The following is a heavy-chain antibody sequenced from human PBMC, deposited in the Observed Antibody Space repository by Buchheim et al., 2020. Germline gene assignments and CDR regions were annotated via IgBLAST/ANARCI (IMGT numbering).Heavy chain of an antibody. CDR3: ARDTYAYAWFFY. V-gene: IGHV4-39*07. D-gene: IGHD2-2*01. Sequence: QLQLQESGPGLVKPSETLSLTCTVFGGSIGSSSYYWGWVRQPPGKGLEWIGRISHSGNTYYNPSLKSRVALSVDTSKNQMSLRMGSVTAADTAVYYCARDTYAYAWFFYWGQGTL. CDR2: ISHSGNT. CDR1: GGSIGSSSYY. J-gene: IGHJ4*02.